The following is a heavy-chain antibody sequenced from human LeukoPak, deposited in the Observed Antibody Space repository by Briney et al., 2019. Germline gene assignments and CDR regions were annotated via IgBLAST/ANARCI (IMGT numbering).Heavy chain of an antibody. D-gene: IGHD6-6*01. J-gene: IGHJ6*03. CDR1: GYTFTSYG. Sequence: ASVKVSCKASGYTFTSYGISWVRQAPGQGLEWMGWISAYNGNTNYAQKFQGRVTMTRDTSISTAYMELSRLRSDDTAVYYCARRIAARRAVWEYYYYMDVWGKGTTVTVSS. CDR3: ARRIAARRAVWEYYYYMDV. V-gene: IGHV1-18*01. CDR2: ISAYNGNT.